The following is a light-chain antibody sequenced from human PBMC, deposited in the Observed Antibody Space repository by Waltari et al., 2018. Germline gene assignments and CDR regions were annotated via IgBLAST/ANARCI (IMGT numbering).Light chain of an antibody. CDR1: SSNIGSNY. V-gene: IGLV1-47*02. CDR3: AAWDDNLSGGV. Sequence: QSVLTQPHSASGTPGQRVTISCSRSSSNIGSNYVYWYQQLPGTAPNLLIYSINQRPSGVPDRFSGSKSGTSASLAISGLRSEDEADYYCAAWDDNLSGGVFGGGTKLTVL. J-gene: IGLJ3*02. CDR2: SIN.